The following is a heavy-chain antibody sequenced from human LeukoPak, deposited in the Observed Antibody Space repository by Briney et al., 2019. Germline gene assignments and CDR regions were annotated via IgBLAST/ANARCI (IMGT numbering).Heavy chain of an antibody. J-gene: IGHJ6*03. CDR2: IYYSGST. CDR1: GGSINNYY. CDR3: ARGRVAAAGTGGYYYYYYMDV. V-gene: IGHV4-59*12. D-gene: IGHD6-13*01. Sequence: SVTLSLTCTVSGGSINNYYWSWIRQPPGKGLEWIGYIYYSGSTNYNPSLKSRVTISVDTSKNQFSLKLSSVTAADTAVYYCARGRVAAAGTGGYYYYYYMDVWGKGTTVTVSS.